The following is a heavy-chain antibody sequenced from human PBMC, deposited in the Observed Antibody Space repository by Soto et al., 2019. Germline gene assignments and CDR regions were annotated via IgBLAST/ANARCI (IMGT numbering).Heavy chain of an antibody. Sequence: QLQLQESGPGLVKPSETLSLTCTVSGGSISSSSYYWGWIRQPPGKGLEWIGRIYYSGSTYYNPSLHSRVTISVETSKSQSSLRLSCVTAADSAVYYCAGTGLTAIQGWGQGTLVTVSS. CDR2: IYYSGST. V-gene: IGHV4-39*01. CDR3: AGTGLTAIQG. CDR1: GGSISSSSYY. J-gene: IGHJ4*02. D-gene: IGHD2-21*02.